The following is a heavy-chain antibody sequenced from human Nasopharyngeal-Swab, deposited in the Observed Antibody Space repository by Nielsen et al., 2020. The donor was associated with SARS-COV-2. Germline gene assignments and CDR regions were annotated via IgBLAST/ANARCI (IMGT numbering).Heavy chain of an antibody. D-gene: IGHD6-25*01. V-gene: IGHV5-51*01. CDR3: ARPLAAASYYFDY. Sequence: GESLKISCKGSGYSFIDYWIGWVRQRPGRGLEWMGIIYPGDSDTRYNPSFQGQVTISADNSISTAYLQWGSLKASDSAMYYCARPLAAASYYFDYWGQGTLVTV. CDR2: IYPGDSDT. J-gene: IGHJ4*02. CDR1: GYSFIDYW.